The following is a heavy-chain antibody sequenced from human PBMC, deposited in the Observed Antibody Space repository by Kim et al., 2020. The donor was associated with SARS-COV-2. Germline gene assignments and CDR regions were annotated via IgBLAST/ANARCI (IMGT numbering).Heavy chain of an antibody. CDR2: VTASGFGK. CDR3: AKDQGRYYPYYVDY. V-gene: IGHV3-23*01. J-gene: IGHJ4*02. CDR1: GFNFSDFT. Sequence: GGSLRLSCTASGFNFSDFTMSWIRQAPGKGLEWVSTVTASGFGKYYAASVKGRFIISRDNSKNTLYMQVNSLRGDDTAMYYCAKDQGRYYPYYVDYWGQGILVTVSS. D-gene: IGHD3-22*01.